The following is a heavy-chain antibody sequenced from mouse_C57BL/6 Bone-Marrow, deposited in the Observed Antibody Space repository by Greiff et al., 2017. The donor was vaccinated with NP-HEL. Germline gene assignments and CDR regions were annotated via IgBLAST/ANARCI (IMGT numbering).Heavy chain of an antibody. D-gene: IGHD2-12*01. CDR3: ARLPFMDY. V-gene: IGHV1-75*01. CDR1: GYTFTDYY. Sequence: QVHVKQSGPELVKPGASVKISCKASGYTFTDYYINWVKQRPGQGLEWIGWIFPGSGSTHYNEKFKGKATLTVDKSTSTAYMLLSSLTSEDSAVYFCARLPFMDYWGQGTSVTVSS. J-gene: IGHJ4*01. CDR2: IFPGSGST.